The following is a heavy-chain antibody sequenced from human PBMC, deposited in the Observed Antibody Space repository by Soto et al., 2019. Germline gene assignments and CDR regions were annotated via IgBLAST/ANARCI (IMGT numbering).Heavy chain of an antibody. CDR2: VYHTGDT. CDR3: AREIVTAGGNNYFDP. J-gene: IGHJ5*02. CDR1: GGTVASSHW. D-gene: IGHD2-21*02. Sequence: SETLSLTCGVSGGTVASSHWWSWVRQSPSRGLEWIGNVYHTGDTNFNPSLQSRVTFSVDKSNNQFSLWLTSLTAADTAVYFCAREIVTAGGNNYFDPWGPGTLVTVSS. V-gene: IGHV4-4*02.